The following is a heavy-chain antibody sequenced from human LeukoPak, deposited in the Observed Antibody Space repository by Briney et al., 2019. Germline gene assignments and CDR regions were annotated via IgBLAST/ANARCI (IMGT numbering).Heavy chain of an antibody. D-gene: IGHD4-11*01. Sequence: PGGSLRLSCEASGFTFSSYAMTWVRQPPGKGLEWVGQIYQSGNTRYNPSLNSRVTMSLDKSKNQFTLTLNSVTAADTAIYYCARHGSYSQDFWGQGTLVTVSS. V-gene: IGHV4-4*02. CDR2: IYQSGNT. CDR1: GFTFSSYA. CDR3: ARHGSYSQDF. J-gene: IGHJ4*02.